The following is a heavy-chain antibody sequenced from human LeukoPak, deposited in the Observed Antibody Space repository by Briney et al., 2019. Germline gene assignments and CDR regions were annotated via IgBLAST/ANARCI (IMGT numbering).Heavy chain of an antibody. V-gene: IGHV3-21*01. CDR1: GFTFSSYS. D-gene: IGHD4-23*01. CDR3: AREIFGGKGLGKWGAFDI. J-gene: IGHJ3*02. Sequence: QAGGSLRLSCAASGFTFSSYSMTWVRQAPGKGLEWVSSISSSSSYIYYADSVKGRFTISRDNAKNSLYLQMNSLRAEDTAVYYCAREIFGGKGLGKWGAFDIWGQGTMVTVSS. CDR2: ISSSSSYI.